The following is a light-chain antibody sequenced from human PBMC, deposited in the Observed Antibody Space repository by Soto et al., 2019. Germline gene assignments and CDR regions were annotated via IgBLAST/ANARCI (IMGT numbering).Light chain of an antibody. V-gene: IGLV2-14*03. CDR2: DVS. CDR1: SSDVGRYIY. J-gene: IGLJ1*01. Sequence: QSALTQPASVSGSPGQSITISCTGTSSDVGRYIYVSWYQHLPGKAPKLMIYDVSNRPSGVPNRFSGSKSGNTASLTISGLQAEDEADYYCNSYTSSSTQVFGTGTKLTVL. CDR3: NSYTSSSTQV.